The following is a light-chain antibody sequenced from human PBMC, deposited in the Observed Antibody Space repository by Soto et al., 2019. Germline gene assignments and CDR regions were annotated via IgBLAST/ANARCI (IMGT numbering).Light chain of an antibody. V-gene: IGKV2-28*01. Sequence: EIVMTQSPVSLPVTPGEPASISCRSSQSLLHSNGYHYLDWYLQKPGQSPQLLIYLSSIRAPGVPDRFSGSGSGTAFTLTISRVEAEDVGVYYCMQPLQTTWTFGRGTKVEIK. CDR3: MQPLQTTWT. CDR1: QSLLHSNGYHY. J-gene: IGKJ1*01. CDR2: LSS.